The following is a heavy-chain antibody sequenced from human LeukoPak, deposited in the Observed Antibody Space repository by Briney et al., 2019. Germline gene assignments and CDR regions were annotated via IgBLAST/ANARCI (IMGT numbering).Heavy chain of an antibody. CDR1: GYTFTGYY. D-gene: IGHD3-10*01. CDR2: INPNSGGT. V-gene: IGHV1-2*06. J-gene: IGHJ6*02. Sequence: ASVKVSCKASGYTFTGYYMHWVRQAPGQGLEWMGRINPNSGGTNYAQKFQGRVTMTRDTSISTAYMELSRLRSDDTAVYYCARDVVGFGESPRLYYYYYGMDVWGRGTTVTVSS. CDR3: ARDVVGFGESPRLYYYYYGMDV.